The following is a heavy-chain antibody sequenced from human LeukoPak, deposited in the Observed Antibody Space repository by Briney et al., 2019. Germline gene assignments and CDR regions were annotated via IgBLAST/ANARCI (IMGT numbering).Heavy chain of an antibody. CDR3: ARGPYSYDSSGAFDI. CDR1: GGSFSGYY. V-gene: IGHV4-59*10. CDR2: IYTSGST. Sequence: SETLSLTCAVYGGSFSGYYWSWIRQPAGKGLEWIGRIYTSGSTNYNPSLKSRVTISVDTSKNQFSLKLSSVTAADTAVYFCARGPYSYDSSGAFDIWGQGTMVTVSS. J-gene: IGHJ3*02. D-gene: IGHD3-22*01.